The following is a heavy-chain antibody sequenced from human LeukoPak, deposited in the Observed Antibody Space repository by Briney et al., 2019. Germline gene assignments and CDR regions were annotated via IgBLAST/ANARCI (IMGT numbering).Heavy chain of an antibody. J-gene: IGHJ4*02. CDR3: ARTTWAKPFDY. V-gene: IGHV1-18*01. CDR2: ISAYNGNT. Sequence: GASVKVSCKASGYTFTSYDINWVRQAPGQGLEWMGWISAYNGNTNYAQKLQGRVTMTTDTSTSTAYMELRSLRSDDTAVYYCARTTWAKPFDYWGQGTLVTVSS. D-gene: IGHD4-17*01. CDR1: GYTFTSYD.